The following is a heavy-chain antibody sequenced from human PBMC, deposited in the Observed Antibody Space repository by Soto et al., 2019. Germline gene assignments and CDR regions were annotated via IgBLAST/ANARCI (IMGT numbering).Heavy chain of an antibody. V-gene: IGHV3-30*03. CDR1: GFTFSSYG. CDR3: ASSSSSPGAFDI. CDR2: ISYDGSNK. D-gene: IGHD6-6*01. J-gene: IGHJ3*02. Sequence: QVQLVESGGGVVQPGRSLRLSCAASGFTFSSYGMHWVRQAPGKGLVWVAVISYDGSNKYYADSVKGRFTISRDNSKNTLYLQMNSLRAEDTAVYYCASSSSSPGAFDIWGQGTMVTVSS.